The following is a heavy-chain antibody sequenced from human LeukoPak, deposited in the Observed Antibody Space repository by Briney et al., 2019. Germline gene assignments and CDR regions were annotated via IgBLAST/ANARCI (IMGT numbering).Heavy chain of an antibody. V-gene: IGHV4-30-4*01. CDR3: ARVPSYGDYTTGDY. Sequence: SETLSLTCTVSGRSFSSGAYYWSRIRQPPGKGLEWFGYIYYSGSSYYNPSLKRRVTISVDTSKNQFSLKLSSVTAADTAVYYCARVPSYGDYTTGDYWGQGPLVTVSS. D-gene: IGHD4-17*01. J-gene: IGHJ4*02. CDR1: GRSFSSGAYY. CDR2: IYYSGSS.